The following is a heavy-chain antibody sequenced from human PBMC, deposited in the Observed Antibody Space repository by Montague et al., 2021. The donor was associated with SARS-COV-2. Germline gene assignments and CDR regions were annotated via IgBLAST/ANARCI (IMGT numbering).Heavy chain of an antibody. CDR2: ISSSIYI. V-gene: IGHV3-21*01. Sequence: SLRLSCAASCFTFSSYSMNWVRQAPGNGLESVSSISSSIYIYYAXSVKGRFTISRDHAKNSLYLQMSSLRAEDTAVYYFARAGTYYDILTGYAELCYFDYWGQGTRVTVSA. CDR3: ARAGTYYDILTGYAELCYFDY. D-gene: IGHD3-9*01. CDR1: CFTFSSYS. J-gene: IGHJ4*02.